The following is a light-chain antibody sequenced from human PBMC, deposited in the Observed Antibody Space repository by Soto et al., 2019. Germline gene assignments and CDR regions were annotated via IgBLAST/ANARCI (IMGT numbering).Light chain of an antibody. CDR2: AAS. V-gene: IGKV1-39*01. J-gene: IGKJ2*01. Sequence: DIQMTQSPSSLSASVGDRVTITCRASQSISSYLNWYQQKPGKAPKLLIYAASSLQSGVPSRFSGSGSGTDFTLTIIILQPEDFATYYCQQSYSTPYTFGQGTKVDIK. CDR1: QSISSY. CDR3: QQSYSTPYT.